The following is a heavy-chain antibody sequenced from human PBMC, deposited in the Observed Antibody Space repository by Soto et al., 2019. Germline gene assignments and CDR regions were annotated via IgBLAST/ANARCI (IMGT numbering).Heavy chain of an antibody. CDR2: IYYSGST. J-gene: IGHJ4*02. Sequence: PSETLSLTCTVYGGSISSDYWSWIRQPPGKGLEWIGYIYYSGSTNYNPSLKSRVTISVDTSKNQFSLKLSSVTAADTAVYYCARRYGYSFDYWGQGTLVTVSS. D-gene: IGHD1-1*01. CDR3: ARRYGYSFDY. CDR1: GGSISSDY. V-gene: IGHV4-59*08.